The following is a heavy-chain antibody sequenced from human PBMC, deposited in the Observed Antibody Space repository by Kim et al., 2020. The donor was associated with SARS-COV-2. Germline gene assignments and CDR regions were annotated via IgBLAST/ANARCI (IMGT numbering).Heavy chain of an antibody. CDR1: GGSFSGYY. J-gene: IGHJ4*02. V-gene: IGHV4-34*01. CDR3: ARGLFYGLRLGELSHRYYFDY. CDR2: INHSGST. D-gene: IGHD3-16*02. Sequence: SETLSLTCAVYGGSFSGYYWSWIRQPPGKGLEWIGEINHSGSTNYNPSLKSRVTISVDTSKNQFSLKLSSVTAADTAVYYCARGLFYGLRLGELSHRYYFDYWGQGTLVTVSS.